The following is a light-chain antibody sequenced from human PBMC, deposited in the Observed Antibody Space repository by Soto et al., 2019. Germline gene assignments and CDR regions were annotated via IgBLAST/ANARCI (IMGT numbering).Light chain of an antibody. CDR2: GAS. J-gene: IGKJ1*01. Sequence: EFVLTQSPGTLSLSPGERATLSCRASQTVRNNYLAWYQQKPGQAPRLLIYGASSRATGIPDRFSGSGSGTDFTLTISRLEPEDFAVYYCQQYGSSGRTFGQGTKVDI. V-gene: IGKV3-20*01. CDR1: QTVRNNY. CDR3: QQYGSSGRT.